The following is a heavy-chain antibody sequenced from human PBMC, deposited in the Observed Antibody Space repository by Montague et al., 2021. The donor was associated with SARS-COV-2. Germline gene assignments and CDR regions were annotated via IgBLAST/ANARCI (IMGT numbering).Heavy chain of an antibody. V-gene: IGHV4-59*01. CDR3: ARAPIYRSSWYAYFDY. D-gene: IGHD6-13*01. CDR1: GDSMNNYY. CDR2: INYSGRT. Sequence: SETLSLTCTVSGDSMNNYYWSWIRQPPGKGLEWIGYINYSGRTHYKPSXXSRVTLSKDTSKNQFSLRLTSVTAADTAMYFCARAPIYRSSWYAYFDYWGQGTLVTVSS. J-gene: IGHJ4*02.